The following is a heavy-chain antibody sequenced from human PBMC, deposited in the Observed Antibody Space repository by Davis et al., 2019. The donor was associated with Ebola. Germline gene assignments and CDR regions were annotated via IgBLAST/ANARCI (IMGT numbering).Heavy chain of an antibody. Sequence: SETLSLTCAVYGGSFSGYYWSWIRQPPGKGLDWIGEINHSGSTNYNPSLKSRVTISVDTSKNQFSLKLSSVTAADTAVYYCARLGNYYDSSGYHGLDYWGQGTLVTVSS. D-gene: IGHD3-22*01. V-gene: IGHV4-34*01. CDR3: ARLGNYYDSSGYHGLDY. J-gene: IGHJ4*02. CDR2: INHSGST. CDR1: GGSFSGYY.